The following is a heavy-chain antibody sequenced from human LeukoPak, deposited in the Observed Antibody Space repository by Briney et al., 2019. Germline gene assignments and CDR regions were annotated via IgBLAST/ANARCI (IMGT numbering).Heavy chain of an antibody. CDR3: ARAEFCAPNCYYYFYY. Sequence: VASVKVSCKASGYXFTNYVLHWLRQAPGQGLEWMGWINPNSGGTNYAQNFQGRVTMTRDTSIGTAYMELSRLTSDDTAVYYCARAEFCAPNCYYYFYYWGQGTLVTVSS. V-gene: IGHV1-2*02. J-gene: IGHJ4*02. CDR2: INPNSGGT. D-gene: IGHD2-21*02. CDR1: GYXFTNYV.